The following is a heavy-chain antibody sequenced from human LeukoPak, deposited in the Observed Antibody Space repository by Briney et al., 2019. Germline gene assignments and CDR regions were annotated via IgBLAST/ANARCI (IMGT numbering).Heavy chain of an antibody. Sequence: SETLSLTCTVSGGSISSNSYYWGWIRQPPGKGLEWVASIDYSGTTHYNPSLKSRVTIYVDTSKNEFSLKLTSVTTADTAAYYCARTYYFASGSYYDEWGFDFWGQGTLVTVSS. D-gene: IGHD3-10*01. CDR3: ARTYYFASGSYYDEWGFDF. J-gene: IGHJ4*02. CDR2: IDYSGTT. CDR1: GGSISSNSYY. V-gene: IGHV4-39*07.